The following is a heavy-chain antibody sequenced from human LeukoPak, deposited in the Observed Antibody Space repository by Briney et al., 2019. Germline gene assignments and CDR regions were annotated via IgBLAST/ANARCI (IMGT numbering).Heavy chain of an antibody. CDR2: ISAYNGNT. D-gene: IGHD2-2*02. CDR1: GYTFTSYG. J-gene: IGHJ4*02. V-gene: IGHV1-18*01. Sequence: ASVKVSCKASGYTFTSYGISWVRQAPGQGLEWMGWISAYNGNTNYAQKLQGRVTMTTDTSTSTAYVELRSLRSDDPAVYYCARDIVVVPAAIGPDYSSTPADYWGQGTLVTVSS. CDR3: ARDIVVVPAAIGPDYSSTPADY.